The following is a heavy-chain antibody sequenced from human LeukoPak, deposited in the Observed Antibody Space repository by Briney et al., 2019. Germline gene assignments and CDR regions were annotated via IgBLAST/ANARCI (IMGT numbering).Heavy chain of an antibody. D-gene: IGHD2-15*01. CDR3: AREGKYCSGGSCYSAYFDY. CDR2: IYCSGST. V-gene: IGHV4-59*01. Sequence: SETLSLTCTVSGGSISSYYWSWIRQPPGKGLEWIGYIYCSGSTNYNPSLKSRVTISVDTSKNQFSLKLSSVTAADTAVYYCAREGKYCSGGSCYSAYFDYWGQGTLVTVSS. J-gene: IGHJ4*02. CDR1: GGSISSYY.